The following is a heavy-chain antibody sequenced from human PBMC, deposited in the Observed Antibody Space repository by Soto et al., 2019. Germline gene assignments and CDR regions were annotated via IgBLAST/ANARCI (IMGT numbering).Heavy chain of an antibody. Sequence: PSETLSLTCTVSSGSISSADYYWSWIRQPPGKGVEWIGYIYYTGSAYYNPSLKSRVTMSVDTSKNQFSLKVTSVTAADTAVYYCASGGSSNWFDPWGQGTLVTVSS. CDR1: SGSISSADYY. CDR2: IYYTGSA. D-gene: IGHD1-26*01. J-gene: IGHJ5*02. V-gene: IGHV4-30-4*01. CDR3: ASGGSSNWFDP.